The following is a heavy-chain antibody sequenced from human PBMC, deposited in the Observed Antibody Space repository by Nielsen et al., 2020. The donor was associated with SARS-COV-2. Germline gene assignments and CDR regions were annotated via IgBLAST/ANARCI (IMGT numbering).Heavy chain of an antibody. D-gene: IGHD1/OR15-1a*01. CDR3: AAGRRQQGLSCY. J-gene: IGHJ4*02. CDR2: ISSSSSYI. Sequence: GESLKISCAASGFTFSSYAMSWVRQAPGKGLEWVSSISSSSSYIYYADSVKGRFTISRDNAKNSLYLQMNSLRAEDTAVYYCAAGRRQQGLSCYWGQGTLVTVSS. V-gene: IGHV3-21*01. CDR1: GFTFSSYA.